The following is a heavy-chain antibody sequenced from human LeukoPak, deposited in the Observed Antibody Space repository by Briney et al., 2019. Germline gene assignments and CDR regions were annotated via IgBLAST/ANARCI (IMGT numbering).Heavy chain of an antibody. D-gene: IGHD3-3*01. CDR3: AREGFSALGSGYYSLDY. V-gene: IGHV3-23*01. CDR2: IDGSGDKT. Sequence: GGSLRLSCITSGFTFSAYAMTWVRQAPGQGLEWISSIDGSGDKTYYGDSVKGRFTISRDNAKNSLYLQMNSLRAEDTAVYYCAREGFSALGSGYYSLDYWGQGTLVTVSS. J-gene: IGHJ4*02. CDR1: GFTFSAYA.